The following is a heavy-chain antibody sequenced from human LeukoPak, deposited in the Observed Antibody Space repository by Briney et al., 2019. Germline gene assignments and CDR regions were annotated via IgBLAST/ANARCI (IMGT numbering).Heavy chain of an antibody. V-gene: IGHV4-39*01. Sequence: SETLSLTCTVSGASISSSSSYWDWIRQPPGKGLEWIGALYYVRTTYDNPSPNSRVTISVDTSKNQFSLTLSSVTATDTAVYFCARHPDNSCGASGCFGFAPWGQGTLVTVSS. CDR2: LYYVRTT. CDR1: GASISSSSSY. CDR3: ARHPDNSCGASGCFGFAP. D-gene: IGHD2-21*01. J-gene: IGHJ5*01.